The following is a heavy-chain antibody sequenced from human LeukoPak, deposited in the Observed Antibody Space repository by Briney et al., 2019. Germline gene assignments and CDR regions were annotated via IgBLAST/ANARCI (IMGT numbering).Heavy chain of an antibody. D-gene: IGHD6-13*01. Sequence: GGSLRLSCAASGFTFDDYAMHWVRQAPGKGLEWVSGISWNSGSIGYADSVKGRFTISRDNAKNSLYLQMNSLRAEDTALYYCAKDIRSSSWYGEYFQHWGQGTLVTVSS. CDR3: AKDIRSSSWYGEYFQH. CDR2: ISWNSGSI. V-gene: IGHV3-9*01. CDR1: GFTFDDYA. J-gene: IGHJ1*01.